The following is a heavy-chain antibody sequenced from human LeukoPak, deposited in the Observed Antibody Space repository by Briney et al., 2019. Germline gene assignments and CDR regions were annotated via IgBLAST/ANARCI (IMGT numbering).Heavy chain of an antibody. V-gene: IGHV3-23*01. CDR2: ITSDEKT. J-gene: IGHJ4*01. CDR1: GFTFIKYA. CDR3: AKYCKLSGYYLRGYDY. Sequence: GGSLRLSCAASGFTFIKYAMGWVRQAPGKGLEWVSAITSDEKTFYADSVKGRFTISRDNSKNTLHLQMNSLRAEDTAVYYCAKYCKLSGYYLRGYDYWGHGTLVTVSS. D-gene: IGHD3-22*01.